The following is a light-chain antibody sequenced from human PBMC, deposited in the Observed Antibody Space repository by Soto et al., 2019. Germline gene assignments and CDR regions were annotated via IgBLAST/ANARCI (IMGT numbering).Light chain of an antibody. Sequence: ESVLTQSPGTLSLSPGERATLSCRASRNINNNYLALYQKKPGRAPTLLLYGASIRATGIPNRFRCSGSGTDFTLTLSSLEPEAFAVYYCQQRSNWPPVGTFGQGTKVDI. J-gene: IGKJ1*01. CDR1: RNINNNY. CDR2: GAS. V-gene: IGKV3D-20*02. CDR3: QQRSNWPPVGT.